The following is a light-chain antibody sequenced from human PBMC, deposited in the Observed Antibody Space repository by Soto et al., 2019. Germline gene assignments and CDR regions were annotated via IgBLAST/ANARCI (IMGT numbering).Light chain of an antibody. J-gene: IGLJ1*01. CDR2: EVT. CDR3: ATYAGTKLFV. Sequence: HSALSQPASASGSPGHSLTSSCTGTSSDDGFYNFVSWYQQRPGKAPKLVIYEVTKRPSGVPDRCSGSKSGSTASLPVSGLQADDEADYYCATYAGTKLFVFGSGTKVTVL. V-gene: IGLV2-8*01. CDR1: SSDDGFYNF.